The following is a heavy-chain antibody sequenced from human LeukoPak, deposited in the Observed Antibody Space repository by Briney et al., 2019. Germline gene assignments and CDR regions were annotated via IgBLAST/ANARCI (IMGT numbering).Heavy chain of an antibody. CDR3: ATAQYCSSTSCGYFQH. CDR2: FDPEDGET. J-gene: IGHJ1*01. V-gene: IGHV1-24*01. D-gene: IGHD2-2*01. Sequence: ASVKVSCKVSGYTLTELSMHWVRQAPGKGLEWMGGFDPEDGETIYAQKFQGRVTMTEDTSTDTAYMELSSLRSEDTAVYYCATAQYCSSTSCGYFQHWGQGTLVTVFS. CDR1: GYTLTELS.